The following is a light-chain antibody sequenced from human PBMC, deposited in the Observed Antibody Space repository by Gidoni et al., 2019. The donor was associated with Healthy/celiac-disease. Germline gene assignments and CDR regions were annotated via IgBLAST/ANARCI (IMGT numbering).Light chain of an antibody. Sequence: QSALTPPPSASGSPGQSVTISCTGTSSDVGGYHYVSWYQQHPGKAPKLMMYEVSKRPSGVPDRFSGSKSGNTASLTVSGLQAEDEADYYCSSYAGSNFVVFGGGTKLTVL. CDR1: SSDVGGYHY. J-gene: IGLJ2*01. CDR2: EVS. V-gene: IGLV2-8*01. CDR3: SSYAGSNFVV.